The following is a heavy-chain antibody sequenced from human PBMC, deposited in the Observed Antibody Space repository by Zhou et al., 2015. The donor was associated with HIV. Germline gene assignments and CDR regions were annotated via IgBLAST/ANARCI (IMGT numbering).Heavy chain of an antibody. Sequence: EVQLVESGGVVVQPGGSLRLSCVASGFTFDDYVMHWVRQGAGKGLEWVALTSWDGVNKFYADSVKGRFTISRDNSKNSLYLQMKSLKPADTALYYCAKGYSVGHAALGSWGQGTLVTVSS. CDR2: TSWDGVNK. J-gene: IGHJ5*02. V-gene: IGHV3-43D*04. CDR3: AKGYSVGHAALGS. D-gene: IGHD2-15*01. CDR1: GFTFDDYV.